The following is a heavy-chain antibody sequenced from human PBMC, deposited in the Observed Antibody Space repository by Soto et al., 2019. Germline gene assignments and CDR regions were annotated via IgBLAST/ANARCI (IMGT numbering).Heavy chain of an antibody. J-gene: IGHJ4*02. CDR1: GGSISSGGYY. D-gene: IGHD5-12*01. CDR3: ARYERRWLQSFDY. Sequence: SETLSLTCTVSGGSISSGGYYWSWIRQHPGKGLEWIGYIYYSGSTYYNPSLKSRVTISVDTSKNQFSLKLSSVTAADTAVYYCARYERRWLQSFDYWGQGTLVTVSA. CDR2: IYYSGST. V-gene: IGHV4-31*03.